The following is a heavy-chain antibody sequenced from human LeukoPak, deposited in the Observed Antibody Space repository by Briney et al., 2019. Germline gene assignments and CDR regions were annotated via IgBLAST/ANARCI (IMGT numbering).Heavy chain of an antibody. CDR1: GFTVSSNY. Sequence: TGGSLRLSCAASGFTVSSNYMSWVRQAPGEGLEWVSVIYSGGSTYYADSVKGRFTISRDNSKNTLYLQMNSLRAEDTAVYYCARDDRVVITEMYYYYGMDVWGQGTTVTVSS. D-gene: IGHD3-22*01. CDR2: IYSGGST. V-gene: IGHV3-53*01. CDR3: ARDDRVVITEMYYYYGMDV. J-gene: IGHJ6*02.